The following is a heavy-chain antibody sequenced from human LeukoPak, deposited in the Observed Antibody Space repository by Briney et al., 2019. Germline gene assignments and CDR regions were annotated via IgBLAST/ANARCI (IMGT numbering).Heavy chain of an antibody. CDR1: GYSFTSYR. J-gene: IGHJ4*02. D-gene: IGHD5-18*01. CDR2: IYPGDSDT. CDR3: ARGIQLWSFDY. Sequence: GESLKISCKVFGYSFTSYRIGWVRQMPGKGLDWMGIIYPGDSDTRYTPSFQGQVTISVDKSISTAYLQWSSLKASDTAMYYCARGIQLWSFDYWGQGTLVTVSS. V-gene: IGHV5-51*01.